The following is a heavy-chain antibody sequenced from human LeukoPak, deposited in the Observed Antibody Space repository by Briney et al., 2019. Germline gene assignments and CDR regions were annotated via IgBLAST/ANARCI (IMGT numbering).Heavy chain of an antibody. V-gene: IGHV4-59*01. CDR1: GGSISSYY. Sequence: ASETLSLTCTVSGGSISSYYWRWIRQPPGKGLEWIGYIYYSGSTNYNPSLKSRVTISVDTSKNQFSLKLSSVTAADTAVYYCAALSSSWYESWGQGTLVTVSS. D-gene: IGHD6-13*01. J-gene: IGHJ5*01. CDR3: AALSSSWYES. CDR2: IYYSGST.